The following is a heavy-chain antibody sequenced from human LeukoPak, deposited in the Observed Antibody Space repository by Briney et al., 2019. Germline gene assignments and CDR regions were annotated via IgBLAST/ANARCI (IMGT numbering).Heavy chain of an antibody. V-gene: IGHV1-2*02. D-gene: IGHD1-26*01. CDR3: ARAGVRGRYAAPFDY. Sequence: ASVKVSCKASGYTFTGYYMHWVRQAPGQGLEWMGWINPNSGGTNYAQKFQGRVTMTRDTSISTAYMELSRLRSDDTAVYYCARAGVRGRYAAPFDYWGQGTLVTVSS. J-gene: IGHJ4*02. CDR1: GYTFTGYY. CDR2: INPNSGGT.